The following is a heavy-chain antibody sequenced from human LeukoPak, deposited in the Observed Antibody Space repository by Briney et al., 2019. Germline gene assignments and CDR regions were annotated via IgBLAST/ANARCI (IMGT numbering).Heavy chain of an antibody. V-gene: IGHV1-2*02. CDR3: ARDPGVGSYYYMDV. J-gene: IGHJ6*03. Sequence: ASVKVSCKASGGTFSSYAISWVRQAPGQGLEWMGWINPNSGGTNYAQKFQGRVTMTRDTSISTAYMELSRLRSDDTAVYYCARDPGVGSYYYMDVWGKGTTVTVSS. D-gene: IGHD1-26*01. CDR2: INPNSGGT. CDR1: GGTFSSYA.